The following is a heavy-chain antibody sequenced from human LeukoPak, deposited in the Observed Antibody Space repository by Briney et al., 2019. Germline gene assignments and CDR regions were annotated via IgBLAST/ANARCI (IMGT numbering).Heavy chain of an antibody. J-gene: IGHJ4*02. D-gene: IGHD3-22*01. Sequence: SQTLSLTCTVSGGSISSGGYYWSWIRQHPGKGLEWIGYIYYSGSTYYNPSLKSRVTISVDTSKNQFSLKLISVTAADTAVYYCARSITVIVDYWGQGTLVTVSS. CDR1: GGSISSGGYY. CDR2: IYYSGST. V-gene: IGHV4-30-4*08. CDR3: ARSITVIVDY.